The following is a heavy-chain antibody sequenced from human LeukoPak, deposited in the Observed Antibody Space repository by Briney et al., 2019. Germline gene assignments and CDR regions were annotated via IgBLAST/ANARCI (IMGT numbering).Heavy chain of an antibody. Sequence: PSETLSLTCTVSGGSISTSNYYWGWIRQPPGRGLEWIGSIYYSGSTYYNPSLKSRVTISVDTSKNQFSLKLSSVTAADTAVYYCATSGGYSSGSFDYWGQGTLVTVSS. D-gene: IGHD6-19*01. CDR1: GGSISTSNYY. CDR3: ATSGGYSSGSFDY. CDR2: IYYSGST. V-gene: IGHV4-39*01. J-gene: IGHJ4*02.